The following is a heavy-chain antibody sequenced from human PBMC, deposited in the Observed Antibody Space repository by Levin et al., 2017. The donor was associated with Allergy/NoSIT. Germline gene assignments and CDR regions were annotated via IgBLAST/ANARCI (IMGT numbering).Heavy chain of an antibody. CDR3: ARRHCSGSYCDS. Sequence: KVSCQGSGYSFTNYWIVWVRQMPGKGLEWMGIIYPGDSDTRYSPSFQGQVTISADKSISPAYLQWSSLKASDTAIYYCARRHCSGSYCDSWGEGTRVTVSS. CDR2: IYPGDSDT. D-gene: IGHD3-10*02. CDR1: GYSFTNYW. V-gene: IGHV5-51*01. J-gene: IGHJ4*02.